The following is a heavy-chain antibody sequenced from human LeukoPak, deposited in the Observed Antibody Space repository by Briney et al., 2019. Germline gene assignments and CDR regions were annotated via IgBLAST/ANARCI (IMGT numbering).Heavy chain of an antibody. CDR3: ARLAWGGSYYYYYYMDV. J-gene: IGHJ6*03. Sequence: SETLSLTCTVSGGSISSYYWSWIRQPPGKGLEWIGYIYTSGSTNYNPSLKSRVTISVDTSKNQFSLKLSSVTAADTAVYYCARLAWGGSYYYYYYMDVGGKGTTVTVSS. D-gene: IGHD7-27*01. V-gene: IGHV4-4*09. CDR1: GGSISSYY. CDR2: IYTSGST.